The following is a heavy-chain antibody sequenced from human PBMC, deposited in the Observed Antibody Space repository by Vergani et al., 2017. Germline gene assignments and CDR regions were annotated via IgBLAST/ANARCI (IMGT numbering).Heavy chain of an antibody. Sequence: QVQLQQWGAGLLKPSETLSLTCAVYGGSFSGYYWSWSRQPPGKGLEWIGRINHSGSTNYNPSLKSRVTIAVDTSKNQFSLKLSSVTAADPAVYYCAVYDFWSGEVDYWGQGTLVTVSS. V-gene: IGHV4-34*01. CDR2: INHSGST. CDR3: AVYDFWSGEVDY. J-gene: IGHJ4*02. CDR1: GGSFSGYY. D-gene: IGHD3-3*01.